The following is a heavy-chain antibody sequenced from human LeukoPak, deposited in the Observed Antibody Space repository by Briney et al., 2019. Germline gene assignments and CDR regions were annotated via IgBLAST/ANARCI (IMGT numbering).Heavy chain of an antibody. V-gene: IGHV4-39*01. CDR3: AGQNSGNYYWGGFEI. Sequence: PSETLSLTCTVSGCSISSSSYYWGWIRQPPGKGLEWIGSIYYSGSTYYNPSLKSRVTISVDTSKNQFSLKLSYVTAADTAVYCRAGQNSGNYYWGGFEIWGQGTTVTVSS. J-gene: IGHJ3*02. CDR1: GCSISSSSYY. D-gene: IGHD1-26*01. CDR2: IYYSGST.